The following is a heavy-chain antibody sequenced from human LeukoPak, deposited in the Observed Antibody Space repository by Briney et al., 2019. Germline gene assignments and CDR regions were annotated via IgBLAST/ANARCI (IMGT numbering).Heavy chain of an antibody. CDR2: IWYDGSNK. V-gene: IGHV3-33*06. CDR3: AKENSGTNWFDP. D-gene: IGHD1-26*01. J-gene: IGHJ5*02. Sequence: QPGGSLRLSCEASGFTFSSYGMHWVRQAPGKGLEWVAVIWYDGSNKYYADSVKGRFTISRDNSKNTLYLQMNSLRAEDTAVYYCAKENSGTNWFDPWGQGTLVTVSS. CDR1: GFTFSSYG.